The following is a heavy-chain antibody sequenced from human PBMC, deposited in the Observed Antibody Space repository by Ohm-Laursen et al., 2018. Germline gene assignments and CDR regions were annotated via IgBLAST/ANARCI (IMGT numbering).Heavy chain of an antibody. CDR1: GYTFTGYY. D-gene: IGHD3-3*01. V-gene: IGHV1-8*02. Sequence: ASVKVSCKASGYTFTGYYMHWVRQATGQGLEWMGWMNPNSGNTGYAQKFQGRVTMTRNTSISTAYMELSSLRSEDTAVYYCARVVKYYDFWSGQYNWFDPWGQGTLVTVSS. CDR3: ARVVKYYDFWSGQYNWFDP. J-gene: IGHJ5*02. CDR2: MNPNSGNT.